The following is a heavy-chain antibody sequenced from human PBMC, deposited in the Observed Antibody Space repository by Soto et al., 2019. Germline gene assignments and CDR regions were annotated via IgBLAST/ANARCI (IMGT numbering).Heavy chain of an antibody. CDR3: ARELILTGYYMAGLFDY. J-gene: IGHJ4*02. V-gene: IGHV4-30-2*01. CDR2: IYHSGST. CDR1: GGSISSGGYS. D-gene: IGHD3-9*01. Sequence: TSETLSLTCAVSGGSISSGGYSWSWTRQPPGKGLEWIGYIYHSGSTYYNPSLKSRVTISVDRSKNQFSLKLSSVTAADTAVYYCARELILTGYYMAGLFDYWGQGTLVTVSS.